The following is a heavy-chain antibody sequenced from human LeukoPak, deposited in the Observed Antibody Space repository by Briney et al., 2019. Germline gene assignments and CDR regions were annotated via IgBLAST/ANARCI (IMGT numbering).Heavy chain of an antibody. CDR2: INPNSGDT. Sequence: ASVKVSCEASGYTFTGYYIHWVRQAPGQGLEWMGWINPNSGDTNYAPKFQGRVTMTRDTSISTAYMELSRLRSDDTAVYYCARRENDYWGQGTLVTVSS. CDR3: ARRENDY. J-gene: IGHJ4*02. V-gene: IGHV1-2*02. CDR1: GYTFTGYY.